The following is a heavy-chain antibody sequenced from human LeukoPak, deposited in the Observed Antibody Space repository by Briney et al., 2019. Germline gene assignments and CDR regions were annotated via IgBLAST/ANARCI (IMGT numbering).Heavy chain of an antibody. J-gene: IGHJ4*02. D-gene: IGHD2-15*01. V-gene: IGHV3-53*01. CDR1: GFXVSSNY. Sequence: PGGSLRLSCAASGFXVSSNYISWVRQAPGKGLQWVSVIYSGGSTYYADSVKGRFTISRDNSKNTLYLQMNSLRAEDTAVYYCARARTHAYYFDYWGQGTLVTVSS. CDR3: ARARTHAYYFDY. CDR2: IYSGGST.